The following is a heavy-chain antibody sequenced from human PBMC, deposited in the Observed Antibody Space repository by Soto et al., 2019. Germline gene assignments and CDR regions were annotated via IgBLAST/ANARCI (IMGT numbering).Heavy chain of an antibody. CDR3: AGRNSLASVSLNFRELSNYKWIDP. J-gene: IGHJ5*02. Sequence: QLQLQESGPGLVKPSETLSLTCTVSGDSITNSNYYWGWFRQPPGKGLEWIASIYYIGSTYYNPSLKSPVTISVDTSNNHFSLNLNSVTASDTAVYYCAGRNSLASVSLNFRELSNYKWIDPWGPGTLVTVSS. V-gene: IGHV4-39*02. CDR2: IYYIGST. D-gene: IGHD3-16*02. CDR1: GDSITNSNYY.